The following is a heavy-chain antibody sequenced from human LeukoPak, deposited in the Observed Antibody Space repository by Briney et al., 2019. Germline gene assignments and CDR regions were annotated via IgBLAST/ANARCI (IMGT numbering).Heavy chain of an antibody. CDR3: AGGVPGHWLAAWGY. V-gene: IGHV5-10-1*01. CDR1: GYCFTSCC. D-gene: IGHD6-19*01. Sequence: GESLRIFSKGSGYCFTSCCVSWVRHMPEKGVVWIGRIDPSDSYTNYSPSFQGRVAISADKSISTAYLQWSSLKASDTATYYCAGGVPGHWLAAWGYWGQGTLVTVSS. J-gene: IGHJ4*02. CDR2: IDPSDSYT.